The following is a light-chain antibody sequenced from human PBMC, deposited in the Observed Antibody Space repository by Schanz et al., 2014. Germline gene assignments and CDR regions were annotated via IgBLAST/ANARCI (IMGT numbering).Light chain of an antibody. CDR2: GDT. J-gene: IGLJ1*01. V-gene: IGLV1-40*01. Sequence: QSVLTQPPSVSGAPGQRVTISCTGSSSNIGAGYDVHWYQQLPGTAPKLLIHGDTNRPSGVPDRFSGSKSGSSASLAIAGLQTEDEADYYCQTYDSSLSAPVFGTGTKLTVL. CDR3: QTYDSSLSAPV. CDR1: SSNIGAGYD.